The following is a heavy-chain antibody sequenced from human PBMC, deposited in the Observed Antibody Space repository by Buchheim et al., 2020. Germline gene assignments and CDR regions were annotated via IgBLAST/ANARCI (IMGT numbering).Heavy chain of an antibody. J-gene: IGHJ6*02. CDR2: IWYDGTNK. V-gene: IGHV3-33*01. CDR3: ARDRDAYDGYFYHSLDV. D-gene: IGHD5-24*01. CDR1: GFTFSTYG. Sequence: QVQVVESGGGVVQPGRSLRLSCAASGFTFSTYGMHWVRQAPGQGLEWVAAIWYDGTNKYYADSVQGRFTISRDNSKNRLYLQMNSLRAEDTAVYYCARDRDAYDGYFYHSLDVWGQGTT.